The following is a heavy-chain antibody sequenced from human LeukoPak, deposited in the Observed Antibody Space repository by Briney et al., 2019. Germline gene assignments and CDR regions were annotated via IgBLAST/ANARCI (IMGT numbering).Heavy chain of an antibody. D-gene: IGHD6-19*01. V-gene: IGHV3-23*01. J-gene: IGHJ4*02. Sequence: GGSLRLSCAASGFTVSSNYMSWVRQAPGKGLEWVSAISGSGGSTYYADSVKGRFTISRDNSKNTLYLQMNSLRAEDTAVYYCAKDGTQAVAGTGLAPDYWGQGTLVTVSS. CDR2: ISGSGGST. CDR3: AKDGTQAVAGTGLAPDY. CDR1: GFTVSSNY.